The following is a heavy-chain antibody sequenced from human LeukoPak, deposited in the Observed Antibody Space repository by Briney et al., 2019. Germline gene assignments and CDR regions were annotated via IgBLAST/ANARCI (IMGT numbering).Heavy chain of an antibody. CDR2: IYHSGST. V-gene: IGHV4-4*02. Sequence: SETLSLTCAVSGGSISSSNWWSWVRQPPGKGLEWIGEIYHSGSTNYNSSLKSRVTISVDKSKNQFYLKLSSVTAADTAVYYCARVGDDYYGSGSYYNPLDYWGQGTLVTVSS. CDR3: ARVGDDYYGSGSYYNPLDY. CDR1: GGSISSSNW. D-gene: IGHD3-10*01. J-gene: IGHJ4*02.